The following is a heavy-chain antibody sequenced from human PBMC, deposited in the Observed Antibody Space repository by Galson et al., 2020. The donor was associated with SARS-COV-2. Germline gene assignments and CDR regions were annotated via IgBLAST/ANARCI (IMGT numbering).Heavy chain of an antibody. D-gene: IGHD3-10*01. J-gene: IGHJ5*02. CDR1: GYTFTSYG. V-gene: IGHV1-18*01. CDR3: ARVPLWFGELPPDNWFDP. CDR2: ISAYNGNT. Sequence: ASVKVSCKASGYTFTSYGISWVRQAPGQGLEWMGWISAYNGNTHYAQKLQGRVTMTTDTSTSTAYMELRSLRSDDTAVYYCARVPLWFGELPPDNWFDPWGQGTLVTVSS.